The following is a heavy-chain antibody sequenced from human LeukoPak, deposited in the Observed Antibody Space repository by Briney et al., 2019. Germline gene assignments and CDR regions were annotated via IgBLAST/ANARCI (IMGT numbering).Heavy chain of an antibody. V-gene: IGHV3-23*01. D-gene: IGHD1-26*01. CDR3: AKIRGSYYPGGTFDY. Sequence: PGGSLRLSCAASGFTFSSYAMSWVRQAPGKGLEWVSAISGSGGNTYYADSVKGRFTISRDNSKNTLYLQMNSLRAEDTAVYYCAKIRGSYYPGGTFDYWGQGTLVTVSS. CDR1: GFTFSSYA. CDR2: ISGSGGNT. J-gene: IGHJ4*02.